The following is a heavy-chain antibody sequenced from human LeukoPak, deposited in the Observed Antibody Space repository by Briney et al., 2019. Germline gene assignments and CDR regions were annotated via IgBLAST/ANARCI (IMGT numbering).Heavy chain of an antibody. J-gene: IGHJ4*02. Sequence: SVKVSCKASGGTFTSYAISWVRQAPGQGLEWMGGILPIFGTANYAQKFQGRVTITADESTSTAYMELSSLRSEDTAVYYCARVGVSDIAAYYFDYWGQGTLVTVSS. V-gene: IGHV1-69*01. CDR3: ARVGVSDIAAYYFDY. CDR1: GGTFTSYA. CDR2: ILPIFGTA. D-gene: IGHD6-25*01.